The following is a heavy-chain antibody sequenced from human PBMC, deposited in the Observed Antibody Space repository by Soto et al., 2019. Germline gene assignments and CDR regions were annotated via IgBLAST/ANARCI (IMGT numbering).Heavy chain of an antibody. CDR1: GFTFSSYA. CDR3: AKVLVFWSGYPNWFDP. Sequence: GGSLRLSCAASGFTFSSYAMSWVRQAPGKGLEWVSAISGSGGSTYYADSVKGRFTISRDNSKNTLYLQMNSLRAEDTAVYYCAKVLVFWSGYPNWFDPWGRGTLVTVSS. CDR2: ISGSGGST. J-gene: IGHJ5*02. V-gene: IGHV3-23*01. D-gene: IGHD3-3*01.